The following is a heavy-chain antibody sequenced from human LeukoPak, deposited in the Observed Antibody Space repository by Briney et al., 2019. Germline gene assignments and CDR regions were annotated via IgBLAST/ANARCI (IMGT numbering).Heavy chain of an antibody. CDR3: ARVLRFLEWFRNFDY. D-gene: IGHD3-3*01. V-gene: IGHV1-2*02. CDR2: INPNSGGT. CDR1: GYTFISYD. Sequence: ASVKVSCKASGYTFISYDINWVRQAPGQGLEWMGWINPNSGGTNYAQKFQGRVTMTRDTSISTAYMELSRLRSDDTAVYYCARVLRFLEWFRNFDYWGQGTLVTVSS. J-gene: IGHJ4*02.